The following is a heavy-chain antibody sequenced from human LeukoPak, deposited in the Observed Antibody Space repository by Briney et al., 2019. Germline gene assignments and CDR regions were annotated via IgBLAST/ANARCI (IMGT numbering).Heavy chain of an antibody. Sequence: ASVKVSCKASGYTFTSYGSSGVGKPPGQGLEWLGGITPYNGNTNYAQKLQGRVTMTTDTSTSTAYMELRSLRSDDTAVYYCARDARFLEWSPDAFDIWGQGTMVTVSS. CDR1: GYTFTSYG. V-gene: IGHV1-18*01. CDR2: ITPYNGNT. CDR3: ARDARFLEWSPDAFDI. J-gene: IGHJ3*02. D-gene: IGHD3-3*01.